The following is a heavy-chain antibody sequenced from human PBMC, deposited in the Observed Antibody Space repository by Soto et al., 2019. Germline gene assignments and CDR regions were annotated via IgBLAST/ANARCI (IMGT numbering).Heavy chain of an antibody. J-gene: IGHJ6*01. CDR3: ATGGAVAYYYYYGMDV. V-gene: IGHV4-34*01. CDR2: INHSGST. Sequence: SETLSLTCAVYGGSFSGYYWSWIRQPPGKGLEWIGEINHSGSTNYNPSLKSRVTISVDTSKNQFSLKLSSVTAADTAVYYCATGGAVAYYYYYGMDVWGQGTTVTVSS. CDR1: GGSFSGYY. D-gene: IGHD6-19*01.